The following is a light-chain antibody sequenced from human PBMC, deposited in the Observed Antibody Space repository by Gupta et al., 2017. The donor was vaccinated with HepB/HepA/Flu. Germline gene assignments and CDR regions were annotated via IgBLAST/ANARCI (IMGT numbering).Light chain of an antibody. CDR1: QSVKTN. Sequence: EIVMTQSPTTLSVSPGERATLSCRAGQSVKTNLAWYQHKPGQAPRLLIYGASTRATGIPARFSGSGSGTEFTLTISSRQSEDFAVYYCQQYNNWPPGPFGQGTKLEIK. CDR2: GAS. CDR3: QQYNNWPPGP. J-gene: IGKJ2*01. V-gene: IGKV3-15*01.